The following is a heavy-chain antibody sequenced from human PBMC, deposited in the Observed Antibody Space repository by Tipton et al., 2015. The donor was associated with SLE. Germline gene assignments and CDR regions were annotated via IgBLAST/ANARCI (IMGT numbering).Heavy chain of an antibody. V-gene: IGHV1-18*04. J-gene: IGHJ4*02. CDR2: ISAYNGNT. Sequence: QLVQSGAEVKKPGASVKVSCKASGYTFTGYYMHWVRQAPGQGLEWMGWISAYNGNTNYAQKLQGRVTMTTDTSTSTAYMELRSLRSDDSAVYYCARTAAAGYFDYWGQGTLVTVSS. CDR3: ARTAAAGYFDY. CDR1: GYTFTGYY. D-gene: IGHD6-13*01.